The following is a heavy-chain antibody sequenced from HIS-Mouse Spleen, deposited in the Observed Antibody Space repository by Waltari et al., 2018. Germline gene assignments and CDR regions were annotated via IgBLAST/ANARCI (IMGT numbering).Heavy chain of an antibody. J-gene: IGHJ4*02. V-gene: IGHV3-23*01. CDR1: GFTFSSYA. CDR2: ISGSGGST. CDR3: AKDSWGSHGFDY. D-gene: IGHD7-27*01. Sequence: EVQLLESGGGLVQPGGSLRLSCAASGFTFSSYAMSWVRQAPGKGLEWVSAISGSGGSTYYADSVKGRFTISRDNSKNAQYLQMNSRRGEDTAVYYCAKDSWGSHGFDYWGQGTLVTVSS.